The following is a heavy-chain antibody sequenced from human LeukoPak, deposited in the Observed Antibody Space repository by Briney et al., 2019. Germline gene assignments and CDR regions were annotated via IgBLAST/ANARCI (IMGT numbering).Heavy chain of an antibody. V-gene: IGHV4-4*09. Sequence: PSETLSLTCTVSGGSISSYYWSWIRQPPGKGLEWIGYIYTSGSTNYNPSLKSRVTISVDTSKNQFSLKLTSVTAADTAVYYCARHFRSGGTQYGSSWTFDYWGQGTLVTVSS. CDR2: IYTSGST. J-gene: IGHJ4*02. CDR3: ARHFRSGGTQYGSSWTFDY. CDR1: GGSISSYY. D-gene: IGHD6-13*01.